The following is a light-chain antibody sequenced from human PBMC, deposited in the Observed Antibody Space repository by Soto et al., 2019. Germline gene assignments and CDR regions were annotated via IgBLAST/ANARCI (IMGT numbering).Light chain of an antibody. CDR3: CSYGRSSTEV. CDR2: EGT. Sequence: QSVLTQPASVSGSPGQSITISCTGTSSDVGGYNLVSWYQQHPGKAPKLMIYEGTKRPSGVPNRFSGSKSGNTASMTISGLQAEDEGDYYCCSYGRSSTEVFGGGTKVTVL. CDR1: SSDVGGYNL. V-gene: IGLV2-23*01. J-gene: IGLJ2*01.